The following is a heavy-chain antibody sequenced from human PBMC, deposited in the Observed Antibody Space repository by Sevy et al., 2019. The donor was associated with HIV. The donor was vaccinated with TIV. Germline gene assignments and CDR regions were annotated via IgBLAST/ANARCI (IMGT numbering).Heavy chain of an antibody. CDR1: GYTFTGYY. CDR2: INPNSGGT. J-gene: IGHJ4*02. CDR3: ARDLYCSGGSCYSGHQNY. D-gene: IGHD2-15*01. Sequence: ASVKVSCKASGYTFTGYYMHWVRQAPGQGLEWMGRINPNSGGTNYAQKFQGRVTMTRDTSISTAYMELSRLRSDDTAVYYCARDLYCSGGSCYSGHQNYWGQGTLVTVSS. V-gene: IGHV1-2*06.